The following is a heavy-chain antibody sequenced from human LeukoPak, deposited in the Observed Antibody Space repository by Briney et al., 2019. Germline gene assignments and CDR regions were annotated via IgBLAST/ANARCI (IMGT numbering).Heavy chain of an antibody. J-gene: IGHJ6*02. CDR3: AREGVVYGSGSYYNPINYYYGMDV. CDR2: IYYSGST. V-gene: IGHV4-39*07. Sequence: SETLSLTCTVSGGSISSSSYYWGWIRQPPGKGLEWIGSIYYSGSTYYNPSLKSRVTISVDTSKNQFSLKLSSVTAADTAVYYCAREGVVYGSGSYYNPINYYYGMDVWGQGTTVTVSS. D-gene: IGHD3-10*01. CDR1: GGSISSSSYY.